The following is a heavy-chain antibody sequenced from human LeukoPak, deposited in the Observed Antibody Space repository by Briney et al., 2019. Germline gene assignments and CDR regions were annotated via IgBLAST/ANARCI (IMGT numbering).Heavy chain of an antibody. V-gene: IGHV4-59*08. CDR1: GGSISSYY. Sequence: SETLSLTCTVSGGSISSYYWSWIRQPPGKGLEWIGYIYYSGSTNYNPSLKSRVTISVDTSKNQFSLKLSSVTAADTAVYYCARHEAAVAGTGRIYYFDYWGQGTLVTVSS. J-gene: IGHJ4*02. CDR2: IYYSGST. CDR3: ARHEAAVAGTGRIYYFDY. D-gene: IGHD6-19*01.